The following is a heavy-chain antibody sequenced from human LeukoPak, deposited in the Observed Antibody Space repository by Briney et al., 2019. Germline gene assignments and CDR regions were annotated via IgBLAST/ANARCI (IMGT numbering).Heavy chain of an antibody. CDR3: ASPEMATIQRASP. V-gene: IGHV1-69*06. CDR2: IIPIFGTA. D-gene: IGHD5-24*01. J-gene: IGHJ5*02. Sequence: SVKVSCKASGYTFTSYYMHWVRQAPGQGLEWMGGIIPIFGTANYAQKFQGRVTITADKSTSTAYMELSSLRSEDTAVYYCASPEMATIQRASPWGQGTLVTVSS. CDR1: GYTFTSYY.